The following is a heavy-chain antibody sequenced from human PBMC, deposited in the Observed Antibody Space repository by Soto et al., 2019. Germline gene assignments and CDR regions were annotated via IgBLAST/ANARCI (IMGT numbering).Heavy chain of an antibody. D-gene: IGHD3-16*01. CDR1: GFTFRSYV. J-gene: IGHJ1*01. CDR2: TSYDGSDK. V-gene: IGHV3-30*14. CDR3: ARWGTTGGLDV. Sequence: QVQLVESGGGVVQPGTSLRVSCVGSGFTFRSYVIHWVRQAPGKGLEWVALTSYDGSDKYYGDSVRGRFTFSRDNSRNTVDVQMDSLRLEDTALYYCARWGTTGGLDVWGQGTLVSVS.